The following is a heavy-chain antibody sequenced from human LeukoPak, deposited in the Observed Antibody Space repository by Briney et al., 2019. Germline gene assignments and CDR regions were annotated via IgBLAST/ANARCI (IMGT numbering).Heavy chain of an antibody. CDR2: IRSKANNYAT. CDR3: TRHVYSTYCGGDCLNDY. D-gene: IGHD2-21*02. V-gene: IGHV3-73*01. Sequence: GGSLRLSCAASGFTFSGSAMHWVRQASGKGLEWVGRIRSKANNYATAYAASVKGRFIISRDDSKNTAYLQMNSLKTEDTAVYYCTRHVYSTYCGGDCLNDYWGQGTLVTVSS. CDR1: GFTFSGSA. J-gene: IGHJ4*02.